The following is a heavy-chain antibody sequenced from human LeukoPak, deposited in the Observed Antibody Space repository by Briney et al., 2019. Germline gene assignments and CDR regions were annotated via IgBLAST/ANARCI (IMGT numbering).Heavy chain of an antibody. CDR3: AKAHDILTGYFDY. Sequence: GGSLRLSCTASGFTFSSYAMSWVRQAPGKGLEWVSGVSGRGGSTYYTDSVKGRFTISRDNSNNTVYLQMNSLRADDTAVYYCAKAHDILTGYFDYWGQGTLVTVSS. D-gene: IGHD3-9*01. CDR1: GFTFSSYA. CDR2: VSGRGGST. J-gene: IGHJ4*02. V-gene: IGHV3-23*01.